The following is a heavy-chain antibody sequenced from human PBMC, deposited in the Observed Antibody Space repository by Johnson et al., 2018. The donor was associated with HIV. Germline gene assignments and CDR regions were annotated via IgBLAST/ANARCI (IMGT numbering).Heavy chain of an antibody. Sequence: VHLVESGGGLVQPGGSLRLSCAASGFTFSSYAMSWIRQAPGKGLEWVSYISSSGSIIWYPDSVKGRFTISRDNAKNSLYLQMKSLRAEDTAVYYCARDNPYTTAMGMGGAFDIWGQGTMVTVSS. CDR2: ISSSGSII. D-gene: IGHD1-1*01. CDR1: GFTFSSYA. J-gene: IGHJ3*02. V-gene: IGHV3-48*04. CDR3: ARDNPYTTAMGMGGAFDI.